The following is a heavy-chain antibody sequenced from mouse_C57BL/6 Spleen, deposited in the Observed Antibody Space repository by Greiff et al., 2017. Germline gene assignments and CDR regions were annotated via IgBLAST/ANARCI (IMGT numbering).Heavy chain of an antibody. V-gene: IGHV1-55*01. CDR2: IYPGSGST. CDR1: GYTFTSYW. CDR3: ARSLYYGRSPFAY. D-gene: IGHD1-1*01. Sequence: QVQLQQPGAALVKPGASVKMSCKASGYTFTSYWINWVKQTPGPGLEWLGDIYPGSGSTTYNEKFKSKATLTVDTSSCTAYMQLSSLTSEDSAVYYWARSLYYGRSPFAYGGQGTLVTVSA. J-gene: IGHJ3*01.